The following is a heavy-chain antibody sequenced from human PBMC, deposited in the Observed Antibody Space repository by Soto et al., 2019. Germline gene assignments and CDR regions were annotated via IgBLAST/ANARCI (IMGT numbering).Heavy chain of an antibody. Sequence: GALRLSCAASGFTVSSNYMSWVRQAPGKGLEWVSVIYSGGSTYYADSVKGRFTISRDNSKNTLYLQMNSMRAEDTAVYYCARSRYYYDGSCYSRHYYYGMDLWGQRTTVTVSS. CDR1: GFTVSSNY. CDR2: IYSGGST. D-gene: IGHD3-22*01. CDR3: ARSRYYYDGSCYSRHYYYGMDL. V-gene: IGHV3-53*01. J-gene: IGHJ6*02.